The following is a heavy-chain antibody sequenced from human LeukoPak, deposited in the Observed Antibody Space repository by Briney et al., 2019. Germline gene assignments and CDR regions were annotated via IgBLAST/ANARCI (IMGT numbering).Heavy chain of an antibody. V-gene: IGHV3-23*01. Sequence: RPGGSLRLSCAASGFTFSSYAMSWVRQAPGKGLEWVSAISGSGGSTYYADSVKGRFTISRDNSKNTLYLQMNSLRAEDTAVYYCAKGKYSGSYYYDYWGQGTLVTVSS. CDR3: AKGKYSGSYYYDY. J-gene: IGHJ4*02. CDR1: GFTFSSYA. CDR2: ISGSGGST. D-gene: IGHD1-26*01.